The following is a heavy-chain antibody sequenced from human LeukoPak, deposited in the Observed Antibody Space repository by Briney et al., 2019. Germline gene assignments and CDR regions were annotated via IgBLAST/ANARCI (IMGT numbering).Heavy chain of an antibody. J-gene: IGHJ4*02. CDR1: GFNFNTFW. CDR3: ARDGPPAGLYFDN. V-gene: IGHV3-7*01. Sequence: PGGSLRLSCATSGFNFNTFWMNWVRQAPGKGLERVATINQGGTEKYYVDSVKGRFTISRDNAKNSLYLQMYSLRAEDTAVYYCARDGPPAGLYFDNWGQGTLVTVSP. CDR2: INQGGTEK. D-gene: IGHD2-2*01.